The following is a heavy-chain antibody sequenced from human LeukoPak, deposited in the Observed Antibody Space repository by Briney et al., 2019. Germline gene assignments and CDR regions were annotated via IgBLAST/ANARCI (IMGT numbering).Heavy chain of an antibody. V-gene: IGHV3-48*03. CDR2: ISSSGSTI. Sequence: GESLRLSCAASGFTFSSYEMNWVRQAPGKGLEWVSYISSSGSTIYYADSVKGRFTISRDNAKNSLYLQMNSLRAEDTAVYYCARDCIGDILTGYPYYYYGMDVWGQGTTVTVSS. CDR3: ARDCIGDILTGYPYYYYGMDV. CDR1: GFTFSSYE. J-gene: IGHJ6*02. D-gene: IGHD3-9*01.